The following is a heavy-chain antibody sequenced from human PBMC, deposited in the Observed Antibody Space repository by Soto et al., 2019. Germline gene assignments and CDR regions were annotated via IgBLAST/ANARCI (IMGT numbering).Heavy chain of an antibody. V-gene: IGHV3-23*01. CDR3: AKGGIVVVPAAMSFYYGMDV. D-gene: IGHD2-2*01. CDR1: GFTFSSYA. CDR2: ISGSGGST. J-gene: IGHJ6*02. Sequence: GGSLRLSCAASGFTFSSYAMSWVRQAPGKGLEWVSAISGSGGSTYYADSVKGRFTISRDNSKNTLYLQMNSLRAEDTAVYYCAKGGIVVVPAAMSFYYGMDVWGQGTMVTVSS.